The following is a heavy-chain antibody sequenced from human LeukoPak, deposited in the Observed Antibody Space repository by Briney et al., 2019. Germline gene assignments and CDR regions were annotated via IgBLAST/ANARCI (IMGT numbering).Heavy chain of an antibody. CDR3: ARDGRELPRSDAFDI. D-gene: IGHD1-26*01. CDR1: GLTFSRYW. J-gene: IGHJ3*02. CDR2: IVSDGSST. V-gene: IGHV3-74*03. Sequence: QPGGSLRLSCAASGLTFSRYWMQWARQAPGKGLVWVSHIVSDGSSTTYADSVKGRFTTSRDNAKNTLYLQMNGLRAEDTAVYYCARDGRELPRSDAFDIWGQGTMVTVSS.